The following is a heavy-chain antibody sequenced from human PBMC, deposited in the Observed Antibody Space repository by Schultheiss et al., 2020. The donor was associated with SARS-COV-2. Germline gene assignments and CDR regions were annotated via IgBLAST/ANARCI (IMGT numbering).Heavy chain of an antibody. J-gene: IGHJ6*03. Sequence: SQTLSLTCTVSGGSISSYYWSWIRQPPGKGLEWIGSIYHSGSTYYNPSLKSRVTISVDTSKNQFSLRLSSVTAADTAVYYCAAISNYYYYYLDIWGKGTTVTVSS. CDR1: GGSISSYY. D-gene: IGHD3-9*01. V-gene: IGHV4-39*07. CDR2: IYHSGST. CDR3: AAISNYYYYYLDI.